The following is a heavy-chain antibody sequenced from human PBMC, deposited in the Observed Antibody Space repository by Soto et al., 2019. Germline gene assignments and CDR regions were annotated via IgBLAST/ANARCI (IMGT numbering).Heavy chain of an antibody. D-gene: IGHD5-12*01. CDR2: IYWNDDK. V-gene: IGHV2-5*01. Sequence: QITLKESGPTLVKPTQTLTLTCTFSGFSLSTSGVGVGWIRQPPGKALEWLALIYWNDDKRYSPSLKSRLTITEDTSKNQVVLTMTNMDPVDTATYYCAHRRGDGYHEIFDYWGQGTLVTVSS. J-gene: IGHJ4*02. CDR1: GFSLSTSGVG. CDR3: AHRRGDGYHEIFDY.